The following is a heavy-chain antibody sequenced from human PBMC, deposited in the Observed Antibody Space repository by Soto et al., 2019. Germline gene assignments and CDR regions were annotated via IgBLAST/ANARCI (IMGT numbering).Heavy chain of an antibody. J-gene: IGHJ4*02. D-gene: IGHD3-22*01. CDR1: AGSISSGDFY. V-gene: IGHV4-31*03. Sequence: SETLSLTCTVSAGSISSGDFYWSWIRQHPGKGLEWIGNIYNSGSTYYNPSLKSRVSISVDTSKNQFSLELRSVTAADRAVYYCARGSVDTVDSSGLYEYWGQGTPVTVSS. CDR3: ARGSVDTVDSSGLYEY. CDR2: IYNSGST.